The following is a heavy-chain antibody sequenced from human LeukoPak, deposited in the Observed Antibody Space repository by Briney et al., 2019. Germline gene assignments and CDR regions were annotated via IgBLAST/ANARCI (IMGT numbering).Heavy chain of an antibody. CDR3: ARAPYSSSWYNYYYMDV. CDR2: IYYSGST. CDR1: GGSISSYY. V-gene: IGHV4-59*01. J-gene: IGHJ6*03. Sequence: SETPSLTCTVSGGSISSYYWSWIRQPPGKGLEWIGYIYYSGSTNYNPSLKSRVTISVDTSKNQFSLKLSSVTAADTAVYYCARAPYSSSWYNYYYMDVWGKGTTVTISS. D-gene: IGHD6-13*01.